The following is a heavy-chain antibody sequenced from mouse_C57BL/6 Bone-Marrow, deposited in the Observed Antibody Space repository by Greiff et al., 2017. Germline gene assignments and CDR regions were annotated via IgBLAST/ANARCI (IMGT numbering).Heavy chain of an antibody. Sequence: QVQLKQSGAELVKPGASVKLSCKASGYTFTSYWMHWVKQRPGQGLEWIGMIHPNSGSTNYNEKFKSKATLTVDKSSSTAYMQLSSLTSEDSAVYYCARSLSYYFDYWGQGTTLTVSS. CDR1: GYTFTSYW. J-gene: IGHJ2*01. CDR2: IHPNSGST. V-gene: IGHV1-64*01. CDR3: ARSLSYYFDY. D-gene: IGHD6-2*01.